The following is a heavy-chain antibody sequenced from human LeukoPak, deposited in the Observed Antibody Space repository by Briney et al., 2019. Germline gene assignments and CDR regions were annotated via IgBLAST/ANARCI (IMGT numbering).Heavy chain of an antibody. J-gene: IGHJ5*02. V-gene: IGHV3-15*01. CDR3: TTTHGLLWFGESRTNGFDP. CDR2: IKSKTDGGTP. CDR1: GFTFSDAW. D-gene: IGHD3-10*01. Sequence: AGGSLRLSCAASGFTFSDAWMSWVRQAPGKGLEWVGRIKSKTDGGTPDYAAPVKGRSTISRDDSKNTLYLQMHSLKTEDTAVYYCTTTHGLLWFGESRTNGFDPWGQGTLVTVSS.